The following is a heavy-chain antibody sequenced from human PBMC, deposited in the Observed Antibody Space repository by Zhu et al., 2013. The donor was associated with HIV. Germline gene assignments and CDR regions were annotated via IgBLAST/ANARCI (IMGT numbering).Heavy chain of an antibody. CDR2: INPNSGGT. J-gene: IGHJ5*02. D-gene: IGHD6-13*01. CDR1: GYTFTGYY. V-gene: IGHV1-2*02. Sequence: QVQLVQSGAEVKKPGASVKVSCKASGYTFTGYYMHWVRQAPGQGLEWMGWINPNSGGTNYAQKFQGRVTMTRDTSISTAYMELSRLRSDDTAVYYCARERESIAAAGEGPWFDPWGQGTLVTVSS. CDR3: ARERESIAAAGEGPWFDP.